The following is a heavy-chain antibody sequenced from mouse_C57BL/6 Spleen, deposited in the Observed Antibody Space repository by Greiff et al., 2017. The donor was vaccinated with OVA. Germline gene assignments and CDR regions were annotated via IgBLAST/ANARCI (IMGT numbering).Heavy chain of an antibody. D-gene: IGHD1-1*01. Sequence: QVQLQQPGAELVKPGASVKLSCKASGYTFTSYWMQWVKQRPGQGLEWIGEIDPSDSYTNYNQKFKGKATLTVDTSSSTAYMQLSSLTSEDSAVYYCARSGSSHYFDYWGQGTTLTVSS. V-gene: IGHV1-50*01. CDR2: IDPSDSYT. CDR1: GYTFTSYW. J-gene: IGHJ2*01. CDR3: ARSGSSHYFDY.